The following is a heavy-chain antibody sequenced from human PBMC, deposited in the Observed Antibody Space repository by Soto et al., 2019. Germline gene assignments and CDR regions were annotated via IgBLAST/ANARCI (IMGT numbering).Heavy chain of an antibody. CDR2: IYHRST. D-gene: IGHD6-19*01. CDR3: ASSRIAVGLGY. CDR1: GGSISSGGYS. J-gene: IGHJ4*02. Sequence: QLQLQESGSGLVKPSQTLSLTCAVSGGSISSGGYSWSWIRQPPGKGLEWIGYIYHRSTYYNPSLKSRVTISGDRSKKQFSLKVSSGAAADPAVYYWASSRIAVGLGYWGQGTLVTVSS. V-gene: IGHV4-30-2*01.